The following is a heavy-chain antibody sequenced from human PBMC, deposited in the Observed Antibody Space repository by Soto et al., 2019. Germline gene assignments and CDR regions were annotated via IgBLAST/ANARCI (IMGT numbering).Heavy chain of an antibody. D-gene: IGHD3-10*01. CDR3: ARWSRYGSVGFDP. CDR1: GGSFTSGDYF. Sequence: QVQLQESGPGLVKPSETLSLTCTVSGGSFTSGDYFWSWIRQPPGKGLEWIGYIFYSGSPYYNPSLRSRVTLSVDPSKSQFSLNVRSVTAADTAVYFCARWSRYGSVGFDPWGQGTLVTVSS. V-gene: IGHV4-30-4*01. J-gene: IGHJ5*02. CDR2: IFYSGSP.